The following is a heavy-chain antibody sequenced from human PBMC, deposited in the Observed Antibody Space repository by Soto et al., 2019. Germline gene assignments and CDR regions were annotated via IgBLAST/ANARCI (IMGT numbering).Heavy chain of an antibody. CDR2: VFGNGAGTP. J-gene: IGHJ4*02. D-gene: IGHD2-15*01. CDR1: GGSFTGVY. CDR3: ARDLPPYGGRRSPPTGAFED. Sequence: PSETLSLTCSVSGGSFTGVYWSWIRQPAGKGLQWIGRVFGNGAGTPIYNSLLKSRARMSADPSKRQFSLTLTSVTAADTAVYYCARDLPPYGGRRSPPTGAFEDWGQGIMVTVSS. V-gene: IGHV4-4*07.